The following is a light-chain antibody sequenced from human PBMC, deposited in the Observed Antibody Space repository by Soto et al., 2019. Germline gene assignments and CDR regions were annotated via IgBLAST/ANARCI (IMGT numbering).Light chain of an antibody. CDR1: QDISGN. CDR2: GAS. J-gene: IGKJ2*01. CDR3: QQYYNWPLYT. V-gene: IGKV3-15*01. Sequence: EILMTQSPASLSVSPGGRATLSCRASQDISGNLAWYQQKPGQGPRLLIYGASTRATGIPARFSGSGSGTDFPLTISSLQSEDIAVYYCQQYYNWPLYTFGRGTRLEI.